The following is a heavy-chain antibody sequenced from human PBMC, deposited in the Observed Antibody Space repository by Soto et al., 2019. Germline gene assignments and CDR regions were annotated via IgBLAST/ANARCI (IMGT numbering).Heavy chain of an antibody. J-gene: IGHJ6*02. CDR2: INHSGST. Sequence: KASETLSLTCAVYGGSFSGYYWSWIRQPPGKGLEWIGEINHSGSTNYNPSLKSRVTISVDTSKNQFSLKLSSVTAADTAVYYCARGHNYYYYYGMDVWGQGTTVTVSS. CDR3: ARGHNYYYYYGMDV. V-gene: IGHV4-34*01. CDR1: GGSFSGYY.